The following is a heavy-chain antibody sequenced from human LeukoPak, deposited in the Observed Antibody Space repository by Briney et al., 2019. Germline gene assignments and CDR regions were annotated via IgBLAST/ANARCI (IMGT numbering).Heavy chain of an antibody. V-gene: IGHV3-64*02. CDR2: ISSNGGST. Sequence: PGGSLRLSCAASGFTFSSYSMHWVRQAPGKGLEYVSGISSNGGSTYYADSVKGRFTISRDNSKNTVNLQMGSLRIEDTAIYHCARMTLYGSGTVDWGQGTLVTVSS. D-gene: IGHD3-10*01. CDR1: GFTFSSYS. CDR3: ARMTLYGSGTVD. J-gene: IGHJ4*02.